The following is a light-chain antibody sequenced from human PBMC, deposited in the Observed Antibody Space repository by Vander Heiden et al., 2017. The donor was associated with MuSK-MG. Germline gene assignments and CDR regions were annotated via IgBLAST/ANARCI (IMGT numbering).Light chain of an antibody. J-gene: IGKJ1*01. CDR2: AAS. Sequence: DIQMTQSPSSLSASVGDRVTITCRASQGISNYLAWYQQKPGKVPKLLIYAASTLQSGVPSRLRGSGSGTDFTLTISSLQPEDVASYYWQKYNSAPWTFGNGTKVEIK. CDR1: QGISNY. CDR3: QKYNSAPWT. V-gene: IGKV1-27*01.